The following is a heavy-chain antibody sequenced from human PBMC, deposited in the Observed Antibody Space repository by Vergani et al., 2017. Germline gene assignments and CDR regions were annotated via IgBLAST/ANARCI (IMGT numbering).Heavy chain of an antibody. CDR3: ARDLGYGDPNAFDI. D-gene: IGHD4-17*01. J-gene: IGHJ3*02. CDR2: IYHSGST. Sequence: QLQLQESGPGLVKPSETLSLTCTVSGGSISSGGYYWSWIRQHPGKGLEWIGYIYHSGSTYYNPSLKSRVTISVDRSKNQFSLKLSSVTAADTAVYYCARDLGYGDPNAFDIWGQGTMVTVSS. CDR1: GGSISSGGYY. V-gene: IGHV4-30-2*01.